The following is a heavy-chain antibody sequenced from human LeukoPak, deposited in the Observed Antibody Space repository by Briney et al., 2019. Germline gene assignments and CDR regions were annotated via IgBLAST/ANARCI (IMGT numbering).Heavy chain of an antibody. V-gene: IGHV6-1*01. Sequence: SQTLSLTCAISGDSVSSNNAAWIWIRQSPSRGLEWLGRTYYRSKWYNDYAVSVKSRITINPDTSKNQFSLQLNSVTPEDTAMYYRTRYTYGLDYWGQGTLVTVSS. D-gene: IGHD5-18*01. J-gene: IGHJ4*02. CDR1: GDSVSSNNAA. CDR2: TYYRSKWYN. CDR3: TRYTYGLDY.